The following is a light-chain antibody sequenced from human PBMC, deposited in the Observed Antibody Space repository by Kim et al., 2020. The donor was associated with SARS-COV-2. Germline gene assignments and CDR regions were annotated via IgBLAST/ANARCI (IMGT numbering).Light chain of an antibody. CDR1: SLRKHY. V-gene: IGLV3-19*01. CDR3: NSRDNTADRLGV. Sequence: LGQTVRITCQGDSLRKHYGAWYQQKPGQAPILLIYNKNNRPSGIPDRFSASSSGNTATLTITGAQAEDEADYYCNSRDNTADRLGVFGGGTQLTV. CDR2: NKN. J-gene: IGLJ3*02.